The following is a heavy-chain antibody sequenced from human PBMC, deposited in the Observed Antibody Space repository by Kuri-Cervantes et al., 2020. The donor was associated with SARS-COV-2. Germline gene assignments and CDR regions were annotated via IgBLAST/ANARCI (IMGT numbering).Heavy chain of an antibody. J-gene: IGHJ3*02. D-gene: IGHD3-22*01. V-gene: IGHV1-2*04. CDR3: ARSTPSRRLVVISQGGAFDI. Sequence: ASVKVSCKASGDTFTGYYMHWVRQAPAQGLEWMGWINPNSGGTNYAQKFQCWVTMTRDTSISTVYMELSRLRSDDTAVYYCARSTPSRRLVVISQGGAFDIWGQGTMVTVSS. CDR1: GDTFTGYY. CDR2: INPNSGGT.